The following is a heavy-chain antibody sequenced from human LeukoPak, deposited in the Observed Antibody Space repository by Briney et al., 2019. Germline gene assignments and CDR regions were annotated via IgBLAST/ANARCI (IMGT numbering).Heavy chain of an antibody. J-gene: IGHJ4*02. CDR3: ARGGGTSSGFDY. D-gene: IGHD2-2*01. CDR1: GGTFSSYA. CDR2: IIPIFGTA. V-gene: IGHV1-69*05. Sequence: SVKVSCKASGGTFSSYAISWVRQAPGQGLEWMGGIIPIFGTANYAQKFQGRVTITTDESTSTAYMELSSLRSEDTAVYCCARGGGTSSGFDYWGQGTLVTVSS.